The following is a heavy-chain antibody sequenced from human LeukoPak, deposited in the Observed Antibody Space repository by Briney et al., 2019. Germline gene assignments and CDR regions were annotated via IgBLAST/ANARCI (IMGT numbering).Heavy chain of an antibody. Sequence: RASVKVSCKASGYTFTGYYLHWVRQAPGQGLEWMGWINPNSGGTNYAQKFQGRVTMTRDTSISTAYMELSRLRSDDMAVYYCARIYRRYCSSTSCSTNWFDPWGQGTLVTVSS. D-gene: IGHD2-2*02. CDR2: INPNSGGT. CDR1: GYTFTGYY. CDR3: ARIYRRYCSSTSCSTNWFDP. V-gene: IGHV1-2*02. J-gene: IGHJ5*02.